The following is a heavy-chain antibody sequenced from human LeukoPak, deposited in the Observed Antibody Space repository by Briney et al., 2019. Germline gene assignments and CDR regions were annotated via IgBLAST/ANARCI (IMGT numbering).Heavy chain of an antibody. CDR3: AKDRRPRMAMTGSYFDY. D-gene: IGHD5-24*01. J-gene: IGHJ4*02. V-gene: IGHV3-23*01. CDR2: TSSSDAGT. CDR1: GFTLSTYA. Sequence: PGGSLRLSCAASGFTLSTYAMSWVRQTPGKGLEWVAATSSSDAGTYHADSVRGRFTISRDNSKNTLYLQMNSLRAEDTALYYCAKDRRPRMAMTGSYFDYWGQGTLVTVSS.